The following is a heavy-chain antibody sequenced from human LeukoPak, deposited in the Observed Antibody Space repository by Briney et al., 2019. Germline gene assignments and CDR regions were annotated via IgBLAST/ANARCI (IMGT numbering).Heavy chain of an antibody. Sequence: GRSLRLSCAASGFTFDDYAMHWVRQAPGKGLEWVSGISWNSGSIGYADSVKGRFTISRDNAKNSLYLQMNSLRAEDTALYYCAKGPAASYYYYGMDVWAKGPRSPSP. CDR2: ISWNSGSI. CDR1: GFTFDDYA. J-gene: IGHJ6*02. CDR3: AKGPAASYYYYGMDV. D-gene: IGHD2-2*01. V-gene: IGHV3-9*01.